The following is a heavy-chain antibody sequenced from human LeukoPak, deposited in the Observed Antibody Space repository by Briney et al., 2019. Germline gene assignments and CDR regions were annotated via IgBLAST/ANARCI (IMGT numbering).Heavy chain of an antibody. CDR2: ISAYNGNT. V-gene: IGHV1-18*01. D-gene: IGHD2-15*01. CDR3: ARAYCSGGNCHFDN. Sequence: ASVKVSCKASGYTFTSYGISWLRQAPGQGLEWMGWISAYNGNTNSAQRLQGRVTMTTDTSTSTGYMELRSLRSDDTAMYYCARAYCSGGNCHFDNWGQGTLVTVSS. CDR1: GYTFTSYG. J-gene: IGHJ4*02.